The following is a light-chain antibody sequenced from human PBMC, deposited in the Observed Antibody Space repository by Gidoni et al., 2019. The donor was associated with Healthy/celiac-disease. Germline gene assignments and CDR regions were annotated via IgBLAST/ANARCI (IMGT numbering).Light chain of an antibody. Sequence: QSALTQPASVSGSPGPSITISCTGTSSDVGGYKYVSWYQQHPGKAPKLMIYEVSNRPSGVSNRFSGSKSGNTASLTISGLQAEDEADYYCSSYTSSRVFGGGTKLTVL. CDR1: SSDVGGYKY. CDR3: SSYTSSRV. CDR2: EVS. J-gene: IGLJ2*01. V-gene: IGLV2-14*01.